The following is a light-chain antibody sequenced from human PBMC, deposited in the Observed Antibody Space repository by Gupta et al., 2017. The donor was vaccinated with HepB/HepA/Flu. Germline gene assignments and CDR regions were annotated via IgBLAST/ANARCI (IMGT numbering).Light chain of an antibody. CDR1: QSVSSW. CDR3: QQYNNYSGT. Sequence: DIQMTQSPSTLSASVGDRVTITCRASQSVSSWLAWYQQKPGKAPKLLIYKTSSLESGVPSRSSGSRSGTEFTLTISSLQPDDFATYYCQQYNNYSGTFGQGTKVEIK. J-gene: IGKJ1*01. V-gene: IGKV1-5*03. CDR2: KTS.